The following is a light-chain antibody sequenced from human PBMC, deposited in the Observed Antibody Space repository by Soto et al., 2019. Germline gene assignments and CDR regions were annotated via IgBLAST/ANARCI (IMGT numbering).Light chain of an antibody. CDR3: QHSYTSPPT. CDR2: GAS. J-gene: IGKJ1*01. CDR1: QSISLY. Sequence: DIQMSQSPSSLSASVGDRVTITCRASQSISLYLNWYYHKPGTAPKILIYGASSLHSGVPSRFSGSGSGTDFTLTINSLQPEDFATYYCQHSYTSPPTFGPGTK. V-gene: IGKV1-39*01.